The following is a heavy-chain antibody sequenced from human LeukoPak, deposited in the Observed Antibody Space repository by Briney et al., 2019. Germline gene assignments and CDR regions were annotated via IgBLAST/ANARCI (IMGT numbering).Heavy chain of an antibody. CDR1: GGTFSSYA. J-gene: IGHJ4*02. Sequence: SVKVSCKASGGTFSSYAISWVRQAPGQGLEWMGRIIPILGIANYAQKFQGRVTITADKSTSTAYMELSSLRSEDTAVYYCARGNYDILTGYPRTPIDYWGQGTLVTVSS. D-gene: IGHD3-9*01. CDR2: IIPILGIA. V-gene: IGHV1-69*04. CDR3: ARGNYDILTGYPRTPIDY.